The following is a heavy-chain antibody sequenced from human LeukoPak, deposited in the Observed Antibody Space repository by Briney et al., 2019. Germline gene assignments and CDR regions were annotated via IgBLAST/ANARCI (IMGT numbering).Heavy chain of an antibody. V-gene: IGHV3-7*01. Sequence: GGSLSLSCAGSGLTFINYWMTWIRQVPGKGLEWVANINRDGSGKFYLPSVRGRFTISKDDAEDSLYLQMDSLRPEDTAIYYCARVEYTGNGNLYWGQGTLVTVSS. D-gene: IGHD2-8*02. CDR1: GLTFINYW. J-gene: IGHJ4*02. CDR3: ARVEYTGNGNLY. CDR2: INRDGSGK.